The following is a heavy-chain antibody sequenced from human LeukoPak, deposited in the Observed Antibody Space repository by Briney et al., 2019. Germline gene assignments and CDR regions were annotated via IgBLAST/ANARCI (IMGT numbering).Heavy chain of an antibody. V-gene: IGHV4-59*01. CDR3: ARGDPFDY. CDR2: IYYSGST. D-gene: IGHD2-21*02. CDR1: GGSISSYY. J-gene: IGHJ4*02. Sequence: SETLSLTCTVSGGSISSYYWSWIRQPPGKGLEWIGYIYYSGSTNYNPSLKSRVTISVDTSKNQFSLKLSSVTAADTAVYYCARGDPFDYWGQGTLATVSS.